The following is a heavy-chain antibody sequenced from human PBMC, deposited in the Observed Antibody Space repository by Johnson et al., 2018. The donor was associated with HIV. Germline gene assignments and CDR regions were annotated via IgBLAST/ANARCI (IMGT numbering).Heavy chain of an antibody. CDR1: RFTFDDYA. J-gene: IGHJ3*02. Sequence: EVLLLESGGGLVQPGRSLRISCAASRFTFDDYAMHWVRQAPGKGLEWVSGISWNSGSIGYADSVKGRFTISRDNAKNSLYLQMNSLRAEDTALYYCARDSTPWGADYVGYAFDILGQGTMVTVSS. D-gene: IGHD4-17*01. CDR2: ISWNSGSI. V-gene: IGHV3-9*01. CDR3: ARDSTPWGADYVGYAFDI.